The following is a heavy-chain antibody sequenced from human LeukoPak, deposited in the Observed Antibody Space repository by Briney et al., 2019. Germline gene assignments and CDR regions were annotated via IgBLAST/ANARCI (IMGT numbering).Heavy chain of an antibody. CDR3: AKDILGIAGPSRAFDI. CDR2: ISSSSSTI. Sequence: GGSLRLSCAASGFTFSSYSMNWVRQAPGKGLEWVSYISSSSSTIYYADSVKGRFTISRDNAKNSLYLQMNSLRAEDTALYYCAKDILGIAGPSRAFDIWGQGTMVTVSS. J-gene: IGHJ3*02. V-gene: IGHV3-48*04. CDR1: GFTFSSYS. D-gene: IGHD6-13*01.